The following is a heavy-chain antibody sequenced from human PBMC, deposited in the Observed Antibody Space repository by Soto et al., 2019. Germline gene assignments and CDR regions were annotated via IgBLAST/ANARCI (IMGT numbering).Heavy chain of an antibody. D-gene: IGHD2-2*01. CDR3: ARDTPTAAPFDY. Sequence: VSLRLSCGAAGVTCGNYSRNWVLQAPGKGLEWVSYISSSSSTIYYADSVKGRFTISRDNAKNSLYLQMNSLRAEDTAVYCCARDTPTAAPFDYWGQGTLVTVSS. CDR2: ISSSSSTI. CDR1: GVTCGNYS. V-gene: IGHV3-48*01. J-gene: IGHJ4*02.